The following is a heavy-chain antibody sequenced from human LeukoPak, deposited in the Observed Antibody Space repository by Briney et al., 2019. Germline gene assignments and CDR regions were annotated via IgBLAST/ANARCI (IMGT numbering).Heavy chain of an antibody. Sequence: GGSLRLSCAASGFTFRNYGMHWVRQAPGKGLEWVANINQDGSEKSYVDSVEGRFTISRDNAKKSLYLHVNSLRAEDTAVYYCARDIYGGHDYWGQGTLLTVSS. CDR2: INQDGSEK. V-gene: IGHV3-7*04. CDR3: ARDIYGGHDY. CDR1: GFTFRNYG. D-gene: IGHD2-21*01. J-gene: IGHJ4*02.